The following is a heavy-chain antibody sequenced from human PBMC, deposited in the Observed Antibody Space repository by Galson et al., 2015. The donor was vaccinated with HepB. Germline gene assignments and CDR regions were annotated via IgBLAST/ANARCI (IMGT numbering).Heavy chain of an antibody. V-gene: IGHV3-15*01. CDR1: GFTFSNAW. J-gene: IGHJ4*02. Sequence: SLRLSCAASGFTFSNAWMSWVRQAPGKGLEWVGRIKSKTDGGTTDYAAPVKGRFTISRDDSKNTLYLQMNSLKTEDTAVYYCTTDPMIVVVITTALDYWGQGTLVTVSS. CDR3: TTDPMIVVVITTALDY. CDR2: IKSKTDGGTT. D-gene: IGHD3-22*01.